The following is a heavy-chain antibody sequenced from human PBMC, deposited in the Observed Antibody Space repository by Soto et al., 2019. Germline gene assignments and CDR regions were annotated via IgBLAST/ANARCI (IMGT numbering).Heavy chain of an antibody. J-gene: IGHJ3*02. Sequence: SETLSLTCVVSGGSISSGNWWSWVRQPPGKGLEWIGQIYYSGSVNYNPSLKSRVTISVDTSKNQFSLKLSSVTAADTAVYYCAREVKKYYDSSGYGDAFDIWGQGTMVTVSS. V-gene: IGHV4-4*02. CDR3: AREVKKYYDSSGYGDAFDI. CDR1: GGSISSGNW. CDR2: IYYSGSV. D-gene: IGHD3-22*01.